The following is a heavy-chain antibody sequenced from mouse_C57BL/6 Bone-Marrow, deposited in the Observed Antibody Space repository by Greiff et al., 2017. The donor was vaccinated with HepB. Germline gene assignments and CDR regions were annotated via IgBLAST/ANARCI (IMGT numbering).Heavy chain of an antibody. J-gene: IGHJ4*01. V-gene: IGHV14-4*01. CDR2: IDPENGDT. CDR1: GFNINDDY. Sequence: VQLQQSGAELVRPGASVKLSCTASGFNINDDYMHWVKQRPEQGLEWIGWIDPENGDTDYASKFQGKATITADTSSNTAYLQLSSLTSEDTAVYYCVHDGQYGMDYWGQGTSVTVSS. D-gene: IGHD2-3*01. CDR3: VHDGQYGMDY.